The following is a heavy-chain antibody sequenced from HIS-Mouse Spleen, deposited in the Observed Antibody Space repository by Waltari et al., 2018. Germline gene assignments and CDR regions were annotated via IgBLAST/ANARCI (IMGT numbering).Heavy chain of an antibody. D-gene: IGHD1-26*01. CDR1: GFTFSSYG. CDR3: ARGPDSGSSLSPDY. V-gene: IGHV3-33*01. Sequence: QVQLVESGGGVVQPGRSLRLSCAASGFTFSSYGMLWVRQSPGKGLEWVAVIWYDGSNKYYADSVKGRFTISRDNSKNTLYLQMNSLRAEDTAVYYCARGPDSGSSLSPDYWGQGTLVTVSS. J-gene: IGHJ4*02. CDR2: IWYDGSNK.